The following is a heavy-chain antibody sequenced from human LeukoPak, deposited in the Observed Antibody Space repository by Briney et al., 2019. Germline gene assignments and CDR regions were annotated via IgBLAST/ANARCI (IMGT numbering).Heavy chain of an antibody. CDR2: IRSRAENYAT. V-gene: IGHV3-73*01. J-gene: IGHJ4*02. Sequence: GGSLKLSCAASGFTFSDSSMHWVRQASGKGLEWVGRIRSRAENYATAYAASVKDRFTISRDDSKNTAYLQMNSLQTEDTAVYYCAKDQGSGWYRVDFDYWGQGTLVTVSS. CDR3: AKDQGSGWYRVDFDY. CDR1: GFTFSDSS. D-gene: IGHD6-19*01.